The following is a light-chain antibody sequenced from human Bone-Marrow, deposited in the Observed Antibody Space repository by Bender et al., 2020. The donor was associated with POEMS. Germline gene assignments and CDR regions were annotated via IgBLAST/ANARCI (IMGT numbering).Light chain of an antibody. Sequence: QSALTQPASVSGSPGQSITISCTGTSSDVGGYEDVSWYQQDPGKAPTLIIYDVSKRPSGVSSRFCVYNCENTASLTISGPQAEDEGVYYRSSYTGSNTCVFGGGTVVTVL. V-gene: IGLV2-14*03. CDR1: SSDVGGYED. CDR3: SSYTGSNTCV. CDR2: DVS. J-gene: IGLJ2*01.